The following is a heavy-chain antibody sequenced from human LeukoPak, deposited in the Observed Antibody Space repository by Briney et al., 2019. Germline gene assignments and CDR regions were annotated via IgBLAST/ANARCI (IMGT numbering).Heavy chain of an antibody. CDR2: INPSGGST. V-gene: IGHV1-46*01. CDR1: GYTFTNYF. CDR3: ARGILFDILTGYPDY. Sequence: ASVKVSCKASGYTFTNYFMHWVRQAPGQGLEWMGIINPSGGSTSYAQKFQGRVTMTRDTSTSTVYMELSSLRSEDTAVYYCARGILFDILTGYPDYWGQGTLATVSS. D-gene: IGHD3-9*01. J-gene: IGHJ4*02.